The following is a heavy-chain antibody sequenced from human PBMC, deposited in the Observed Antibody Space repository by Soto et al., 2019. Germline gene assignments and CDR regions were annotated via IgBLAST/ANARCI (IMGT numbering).Heavy chain of an antibody. CDR1: GYTFTSYG. V-gene: IGHV1-18*01. Sequence: GASVKVSCKASGYTFTSYGISWVRQAPGQGLEWMGWISAYNGNTNYAQKLQGRVTMTTDTSTSTAYMELRSLRSDDTAVYYCARYLGIAAAGTWFDPWGQGTLVTVSS. CDR2: ISAYNGNT. J-gene: IGHJ5*02. D-gene: IGHD6-13*01. CDR3: ARYLGIAAAGTWFDP.